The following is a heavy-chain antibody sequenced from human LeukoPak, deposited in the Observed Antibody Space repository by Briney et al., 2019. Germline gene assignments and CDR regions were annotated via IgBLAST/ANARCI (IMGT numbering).Heavy chain of an antibody. CDR3: ARGPILSGYDLDPPRVGRSDV. CDR1: GGSFSGYY. D-gene: IGHD5-12*01. V-gene: IGHV4-34*01. Sequence: PSETLSLTCAVCGGSFSGYYWSWIRQPPGKGMEWIGEINHSGSTNYNPSLKSRVTISVDTSKNQFSLKLSSVTAADTAVYYCARGPILSGYDLDPPRVGRSDVWGQGTTVTVSS. J-gene: IGHJ6*02. CDR2: INHSGST.